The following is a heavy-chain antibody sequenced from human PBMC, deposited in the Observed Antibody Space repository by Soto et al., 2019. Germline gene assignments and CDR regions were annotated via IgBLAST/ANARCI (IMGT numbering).Heavy chain of an antibody. CDR1: GGSISSGGYY. J-gene: IGHJ2*01. D-gene: IGHD2-15*01. CDR2: IYHSGST. Sequence: QVQLQESGPGLVKPSQTLSLTCTVSGGSISSGGYYWSWIRQHPGKGLEWIGYIYHSGSTYYNPSLKSRVTISVDTAKHQYSLKLSPATAADPAVYYCARGVGYCSGGSCYSNWYFDLWGRGTLVTVSS. CDR3: ARGVGYCSGGSCYSNWYFDL. V-gene: IGHV4-31*03.